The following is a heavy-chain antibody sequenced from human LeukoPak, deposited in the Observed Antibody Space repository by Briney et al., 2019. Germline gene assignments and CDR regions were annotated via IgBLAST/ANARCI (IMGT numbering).Heavy chain of an antibody. CDR1: GFTFSTYA. CDR3: ARGRDILTIGY. J-gene: IGHJ4*02. CDR2: ISDSGANK. D-gene: IGHD3-9*01. V-gene: IGHV3-23*01. Sequence: GGSLRLSCAASGFTFSTYAMNWVRQAPGKGLEWVSLISDSGANKHYADSVKGRFTISRDNSKNTLYLQMNSLRAEDTAVYYCARGRDILTIGYWGQGTLVTVSS.